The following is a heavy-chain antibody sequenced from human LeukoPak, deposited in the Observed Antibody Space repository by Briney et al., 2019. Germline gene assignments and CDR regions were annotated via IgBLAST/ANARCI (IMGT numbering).Heavy chain of an antibody. J-gene: IGHJ3*02. CDR2: IYYSGST. D-gene: IGHD5-18*01. V-gene: IGHV4-39*01. Sequence: PSETLSLTCSVSGGSISSSSYYWGWIRQPPGKGLEWIGSIYYSGSTYYNPSLKSRVTISVYTSKNQFPLKLSSVTAADTAVYYCARFARGYSYGFVYAFDIWGQGTMVTVSS. CDR3: ARFARGYSYGFVYAFDI. CDR1: GGSISSSSYY.